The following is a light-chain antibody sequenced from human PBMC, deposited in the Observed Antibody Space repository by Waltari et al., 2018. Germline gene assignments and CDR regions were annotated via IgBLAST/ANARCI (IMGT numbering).Light chain of an antibody. Sequence: QSILTQPPSVSGAPGQRVSISCSGSHSHIGIPPVTWYQHPPGAAPRLLILVNGERASGVPERFSAAKYGTSASLAISDLECDDEADYYWASWDGSLSVNVFGSGTKVTVL. CDR1: HSHIGIPP. CDR2: VNG. CDR3: ASWDGSLSVNV. J-gene: IGLJ6*01. V-gene: IGLV1-44*01.